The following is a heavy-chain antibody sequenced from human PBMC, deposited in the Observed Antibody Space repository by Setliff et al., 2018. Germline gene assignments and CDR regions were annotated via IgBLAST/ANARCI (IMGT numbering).Heavy chain of an antibody. J-gene: IGHJ4*02. CDR1: GFTFRNYA. D-gene: IGHD2-21*02. CDR3: AKAKPRVAGGQNCDGDCLFYFDY. CDR2: VTGSGAVT. Sequence: PGGSLRLSCAASGFTFRNYAMNWVRQTPGKGLEWVSSVTGSGAVTFYADNVKGRFTISRDNSRDTMYLQMNSLRAEDTAIYYCAKAKPRVAGGQNCDGDCLFYFDYWGQGALVTVSS. V-gene: IGHV3-23*01.